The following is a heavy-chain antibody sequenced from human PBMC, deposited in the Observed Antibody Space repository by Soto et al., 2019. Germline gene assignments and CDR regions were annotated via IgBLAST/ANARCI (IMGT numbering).Heavy chain of an antibody. D-gene: IGHD3-16*01. CDR3: ARCWGYYYYYYMDV. J-gene: IGHJ6*03. Sequence: GASVKVSCKASGFTFTSSAVQWVRQARGQRLEWIGWIVVGSGNTNYAQKFQERVTITRDTSASTAYMELSSLRSEDTAVYYCARCWGYYYYYYMDVWGKGTTVTVSS. CDR1: GFTFTSSA. CDR2: IVVGSGNT. V-gene: IGHV1-58*01.